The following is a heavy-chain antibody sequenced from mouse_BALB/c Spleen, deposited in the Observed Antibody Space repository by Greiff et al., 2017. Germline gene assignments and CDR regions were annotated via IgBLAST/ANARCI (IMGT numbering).Heavy chain of an antibody. D-gene: IGHD2-4*01. CDR2: ISNLAYSI. CDR1: GFTFSDYG. J-gene: IGHJ4*01. Sequence: EVQRVESGGGLVQPGGSRKLSCAASGFTFSDYGMSWVRQAPGKGPEWVAFISNLAYSIYYADTVTGRFTISRENAKNTLYLEMSSLRSEDTAMYYCARVRDYDFYAMDYWGQGTSVTVSS. V-gene: IGHV5-15*02. CDR3: ARVRDYDFYAMDY.